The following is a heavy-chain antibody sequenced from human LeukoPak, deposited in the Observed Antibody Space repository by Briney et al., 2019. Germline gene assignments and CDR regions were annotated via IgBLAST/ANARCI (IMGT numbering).Heavy chain of an antibody. V-gene: IGHV3-30*02. CDR3: ARVGGSGWPLDY. D-gene: IGHD6-19*01. CDR2: IRYDGSDK. CDR1: GFTFRSYG. J-gene: IGHJ4*02. Sequence: PGGSLRVSCAASGFTFRSYGMHWVRQAPGKGLEWVAFIRYDGSDKYYPDSVKGRFTISRDNSANTLSLQTNGLSTEDTAVYYCARVGGSGWPLDYWGQGTLLTVSS.